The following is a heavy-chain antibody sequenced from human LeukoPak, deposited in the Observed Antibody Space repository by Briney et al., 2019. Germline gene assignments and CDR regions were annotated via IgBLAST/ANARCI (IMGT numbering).Heavy chain of an antibody. CDR1: GFTFSSYA. V-gene: IGHV3-23*01. CDR3: SKMILTTVIYYFDY. CDR2: ISGSGGST. Sequence: GGSLRLSCAASGFTFSSYAMSWVRQAPGKGLEWVSTISGSGGSTYYADSVKGRFTISRDNSKNTLYLQMNSLRSEDTAVYYCSKMILTTVIYYFDYWGQGTLVTVSS. D-gene: IGHD4-17*01. J-gene: IGHJ4*02.